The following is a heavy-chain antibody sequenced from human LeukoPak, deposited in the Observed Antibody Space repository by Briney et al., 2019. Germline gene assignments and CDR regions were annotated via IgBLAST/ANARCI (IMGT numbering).Heavy chain of an antibody. CDR1: GFTFSDYC. Sequence: GGSLRLSCAASGFTFSDYCMSWIRQAPGKGLEWVSYISSSGSTIYYADSVKGRFTISRDNAKNSLYLQMNSLRAEDTAVYYCARAVNYYDSSGQPDAFDIWGQGTMVTVSS. CDR3: ARAVNYYDSSGQPDAFDI. D-gene: IGHD3-22*01. J-gene: IGHJ3*02. V-gene: IGHV3-11*01. CDR2: ISSSGSTI.